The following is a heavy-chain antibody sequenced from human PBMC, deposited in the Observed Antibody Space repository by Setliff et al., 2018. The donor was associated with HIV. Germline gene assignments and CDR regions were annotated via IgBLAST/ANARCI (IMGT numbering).Heavy chain of an antibody. Sequence: SETLSLTCTVSGGSIRTGTYYWGWIRQSAGKGLEWIGHINTSGSTKYNPSLKSRVTISVDTSKNQVSLKLSSVTAADTAIYYCASEAWTSYRSSSGYYYYYMDVWGKGTTVTVSS. CDR3: ASEAWTSYRSSSGYYYYYMDV. V-gene: IGHV4-61*09. CDR2: INTSGST. CDR1: GGSIRTGTYY. J-gene: IGHJ6*03. D-gene: IGHD6-6*01.